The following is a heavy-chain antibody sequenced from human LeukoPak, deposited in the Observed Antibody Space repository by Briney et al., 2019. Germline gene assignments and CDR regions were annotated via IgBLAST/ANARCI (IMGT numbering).Heavy chain of an antibody. Sequence: GGSLRLSCAGSGFSVSNYYMSWVRQAPGKGLEWVSLIRGSGKTFYADSVKGRFTISRDNSKNTMYLQMNRLRVEDTAVYFCARDRAVTQDWVEFDPWGQGTLVTVSS. CDR3: ARDRAVTQDWVEFDP. D-gene: IGHD4-17*01. CDR1: GFSVSNYY. CDR2: IRGSGKT. J-gene: IGHJ5*02. V-gene: IGHV3-66*03.